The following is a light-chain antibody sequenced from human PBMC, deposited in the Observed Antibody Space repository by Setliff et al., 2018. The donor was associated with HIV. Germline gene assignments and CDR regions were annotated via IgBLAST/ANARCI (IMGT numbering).Light chain of an antibody. CDR1: SSDVGGYNS. CDR3: SSHTSTSTPYV. J-gene: IGLJ1*01. CDR2: DVS. Sequence: QSVLTQPASVSGSPGQSITISCTGPSSDVGGYNSVSWYQQHPGKVPKLMIYDVSNRPSGVSNRFSGSKSGNTASLTISGLQAEDEADYYCSSHTSTSTPYVFGTGTKV. V-gene: IGLV2-14*03.